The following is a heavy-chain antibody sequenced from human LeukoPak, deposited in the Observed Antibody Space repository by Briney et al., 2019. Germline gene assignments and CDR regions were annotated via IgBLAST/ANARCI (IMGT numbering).Heavy chain of an antibody. CDR3: ARRRMTYMDV. V-gene: IGHV4-59*01. Sequence: SETLSLTYTVSGGSISNYYWSWIRQPPGKGLEWIGYRYYSGSTNYNPSLISRVTISVDTSRNQFSLKLTSVTAADTAVYYCARRRMTYMDVWGKGTTVTVSS. CDR1: GGSISNYY. D-gene: IGHD1-14*01. CDR2: RYYSGST. J-gene: IGHJ6*03.